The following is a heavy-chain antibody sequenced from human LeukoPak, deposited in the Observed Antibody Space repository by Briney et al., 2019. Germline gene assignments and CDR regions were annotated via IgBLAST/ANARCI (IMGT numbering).Heavy chain of an antibody. CDR2: IHPSNGGT. CDR3: ARSNIATRRGDNWFDP. J-gene: IGHJ5*02. CDR1: GYTFTGSY. V-gene: IGHV1-2*02. Sequence: GPSVNLSCKASGYTFTGSYMDWVRHAPREAHEWMECIHPSNGGTNYEQEFQGRVTMTRDTSISTAYMELSSLRSDDTVVYYCARSNIATRRGDNWFDPWGQGTLVTVSS. D-gene: IGHD6-6*01.